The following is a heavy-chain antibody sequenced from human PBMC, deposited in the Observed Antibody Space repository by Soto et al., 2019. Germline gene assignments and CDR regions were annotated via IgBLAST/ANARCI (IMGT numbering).Heavy chain of an antibody. CDR3: ARVGSGSSYYDILTGYPDY. D-gene: IGHD3-9*01. J-gene: IGHJ4*02. CDR1: GYTFTGYG. V-gene: IGHV1-18*04. CDR2: ISAYNGNT. Sequence: ASVKVSCKASGYTFTGYGISWVRQAPGQGLEWMGWISAYNGNTNYAQKLQGRVTMTTDTSTSTAYMELRSLRSDDTAVYYCARVGSGSSYYDILTGYPDYWGQGTLVTVSS.